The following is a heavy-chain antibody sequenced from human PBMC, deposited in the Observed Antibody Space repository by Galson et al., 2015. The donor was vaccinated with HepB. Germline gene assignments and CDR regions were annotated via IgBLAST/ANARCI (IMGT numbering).Heavy chain of an antibody. CDR2: IKSKTDGGTT. CDR1: GFTFSNAW. J-gene: IGHJ4*02. CDR3: TTDIYYDSSGHPG. D-gene: IGHD3-22*01. Sequence: SLRLSCAASGFTFSNAWMSWVRQAPGKGLEWVGRIKSKTDGGTTDYAAPVKGRFTISRDDSKNTLYLQMNSLKTEDTAVYYCTTDIYYDSSGHPGWGQGTLVTVSS. V-gene: IGHV3-15*01.